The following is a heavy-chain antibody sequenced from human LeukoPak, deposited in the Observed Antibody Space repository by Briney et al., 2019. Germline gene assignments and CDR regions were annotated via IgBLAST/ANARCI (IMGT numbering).Heavy chain of an antibody. CDR3: AKGNSISYYTHFHC. CDR1: VFTFSSYA. V-gene: IGHV3-23*01. J-gene: IGHJ4*02. CDR2: ITGSGSNT. Sequence: GGSLTLSCAASVFTFSSYAMSWVRRATGKGGEGGSAITGSGSNTYYAVSVKGRFTFSRDNSKNTLYLQMNSLRAEDTAVYYCAKGNSISYYTHFHCWRRGTLVTVS. D-gene: IGHD3-3*01.